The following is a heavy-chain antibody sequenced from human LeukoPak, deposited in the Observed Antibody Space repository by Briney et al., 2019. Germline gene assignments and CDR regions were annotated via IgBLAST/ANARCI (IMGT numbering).Heavy chain of an antibody. CDR1: GGSISSSSYY. Sequence: SETLSLTCTASGGSISSSSYYWGWIRQPPGKGLEWIGSIYYSGSTYYNPSLKSRVTISVDTSKNQFSLKLSSVTAADTAVYYCASRGAYFDYWGQGTLVTVSS. D-gene: IGHD5-24*01. CDR3: ASRGAYFDY. J-gene: IGHJ4*02. V-gene: IGHV4-39*01. CDR2: IYYSGST.